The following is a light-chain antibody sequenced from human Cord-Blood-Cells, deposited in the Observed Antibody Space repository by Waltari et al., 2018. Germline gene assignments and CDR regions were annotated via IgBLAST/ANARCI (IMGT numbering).Light chain of an antibody. CDR1: SSDVGSYHL. Sequence: QSALTQPASVSGSPGQSIPISCTGTSSDVGSYHLVSWYQQHPGKAPKLIIYEGSKRPSGVSNRFSGSKSGNTASLTISGLQAEDEADYYCCSYAGSSTLVFGGGTKLTVL. V-gene: IGLV2-23*01. CDR3: CSYAGSSTLV. J-gene: IGLJ2*01. CDR2: EGS.